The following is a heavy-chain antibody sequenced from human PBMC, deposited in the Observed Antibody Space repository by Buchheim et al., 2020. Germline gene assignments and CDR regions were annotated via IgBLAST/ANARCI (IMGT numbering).Heavy chain of an antibody. V-gene: IGHV3-30*18. Sequence: QVQLVESGGGVVQPGRSLRLSCAASGFTFSRYAMHWARQAPGKGLEWVAVISYDGSIEHYADSMKGRFTISRDNSKNTLYLQMDSLRADDTAVYYCAKCDGIYYYYLMDVWGQGTT. CDR1: GFTFSRYA. J-gene: IGHJ6*02. CDR2: ISYDGSIE. CDR3: AKCDGIYYYYLMDV.